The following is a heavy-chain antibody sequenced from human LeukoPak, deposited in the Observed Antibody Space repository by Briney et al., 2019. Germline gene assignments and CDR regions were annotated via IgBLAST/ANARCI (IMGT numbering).Heavy chain of an antibody. D-gene: IGHD3-22*01. CDR2: IYYSGST. Sequence: SQTLSLTCTVSGGSISSGDYYWSWIRQPPGKGLEWIGYIYYSGSTYYNPSLKSRVTISVDTSKNQFSLKLSYVTAADTAVYYCARVSSGFAINAFDIWGQGTMVTVSS. CDR1: GGSISSGDYY. CDR3: ARVSSGFAINAFDI. J-gene: IGHJ3*02. V-gene: IGHV4-30-4*01.